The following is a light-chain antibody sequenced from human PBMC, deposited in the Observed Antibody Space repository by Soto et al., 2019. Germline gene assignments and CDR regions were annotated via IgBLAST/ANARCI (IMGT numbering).Light chain of an antibody. CDR3: SSYTSISTLVV. CDR1: SSDVGGYNY. V-gene: IGLV2-14*01. CDR2: EVS. J-gene: IGLJ2*01. Sequence: QSVLTQPASVSGSPGQSITISCTGTSSDVGGYNYVSWYQQHPGKAPKLMIYEVSNRPSGVSNRFSDSKSGNTASLTISGLQAEDEADYYCSSYTSISTLVVFGGGTKLTVL.